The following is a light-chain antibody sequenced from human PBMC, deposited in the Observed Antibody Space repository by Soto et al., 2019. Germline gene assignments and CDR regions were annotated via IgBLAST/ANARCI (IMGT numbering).Light chain of an antibody. CDR1: QSIVYSNGNAY. J-gene: IGKJ1*01. Sequence: DAVLTQSPLSLPVTLGQPAAISCRSSQSIVYSNGNAYLIWFQQRPGQSPRRLIYQVSTRDAVVPDRFSGSGSGTYFTLTISRVEAEDVGRYYCMQGTHWPWTFGQGTKVEIK. CDR3: MQGTHWPWT. V-gene: IGKV2-30*01. CDR2: QVS.